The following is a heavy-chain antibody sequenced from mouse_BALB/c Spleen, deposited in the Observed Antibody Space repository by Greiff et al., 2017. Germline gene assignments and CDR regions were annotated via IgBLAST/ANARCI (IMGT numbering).Heavy chain of an antibody. CDR2: IYPGDGDT. D-gene: IGHD2-4*01. Sequence: QVQLQQSGAELVRPGSSVKISCKASGYAFSSYWMNWVKQRPGQGLEWIGQIYPGDGDTNYNGKFKGKATLTADKSSSTAYMQLSSLTSEDSAVYFCAREIYYDYEGYWGQGTSVTVSS. J-gene: IGHJ4*01. CDR3: AREIYYDYEGY. CDR1: GYAFSSYW. V-gene: IGHV1-80*01.